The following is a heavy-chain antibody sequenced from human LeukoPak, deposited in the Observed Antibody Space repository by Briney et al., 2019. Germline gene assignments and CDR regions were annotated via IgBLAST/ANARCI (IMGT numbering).Heavy chain of an antibody. J-gene: IGHJ4*02. Sequence: PSETLSLTCTVSGGSISSYYWSWIRQPPGKGLEWIGYIYYSGSTNYNPSLKSRVTISVDTSKNQFSLKLSSVTAADTAVYYCARDSVGATKGGFDYWGQGTLVTVSS. CDR1: GGSISSYY. D-gene: IGHD1-26*01. CDR3: ARDSVGATKGGFDY. CDR2: IYYSGST. V-gene: IGHV4-59*01.